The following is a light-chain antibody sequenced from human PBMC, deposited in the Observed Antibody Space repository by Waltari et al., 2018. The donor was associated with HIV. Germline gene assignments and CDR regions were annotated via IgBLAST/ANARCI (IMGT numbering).Light chain of an antibody. V-gene: IGLV2-14*01. CDR1: SSAVGGYDF. Sequence: QSALTQPASVSGSPGQSITIPCAGTSSAVGGYDFVSWYQPHPGKAPKLMIYEVSNRPSGVSNRFSGSKSGNTASLTVSGLQAEDEADYYCSSYTGSSTYVVFGGGTKLTVL. CDR3: SSYTGSSTYVV. CDR2: EVS. J-gene: IGLJ2*01.